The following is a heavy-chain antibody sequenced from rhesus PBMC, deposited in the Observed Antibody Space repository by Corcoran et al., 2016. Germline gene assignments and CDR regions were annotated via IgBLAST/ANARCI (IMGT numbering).Heavy chain of an antibody. CDR1: GFTFSDYY. J-gene: IGHJ6*01. Sequence: EVQLVESGGGLAKPGGSLRLSCAASGFTFSDYYMDWVRPAPGKGLEWVSRISDGGGSTWYADSVKGRFTISRENAKNTLYLQMDSLRAEDTAVYYCARRAGTHYGLDSWGQGVVVTVSS. CDR3: ARRAGTHYGLDS. D-gene: IGHD1-20*01. CDR2: ISDGGGST. V-gene: IGHV3-178*01.